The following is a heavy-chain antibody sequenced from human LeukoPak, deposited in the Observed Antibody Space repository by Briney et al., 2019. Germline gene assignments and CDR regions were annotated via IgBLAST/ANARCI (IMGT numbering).Heavy chain of an antibody. Sequence: GGSLRLSCAASGFTFSSYSMNWVRQAPGKGLEWVSSISSSSSYIYYADSVKGRFTISRDNAKNSLYLQMNSLRAEDTAVYYCARVPVGTPGWFDPWGQGTLVTVSS. CDR1: GFTFSSYS. V-gene: IGHV3-21*04. CDR3: ARVPVGTPGWFDP. CDR2: ISSSSSYI. J-gene: IGHJ5*02. D-gene: IGHD4-23*01.